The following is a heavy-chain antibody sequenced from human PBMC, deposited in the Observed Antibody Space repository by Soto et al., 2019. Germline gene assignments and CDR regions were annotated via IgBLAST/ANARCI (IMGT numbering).Heavy chain of an antibody. CDR3: ATFRGWQQLEPFEY. CDR2: INVGDGQT. CDR1: GHTFTRYA. Sequence: ASVKVSCKASGHTFTRYAIHWVRQAPGQRLEWMGWINVGDGQTKYSQEFQDRVTVTWDTSTRTAYMELSRLTSEDKAVYYCATFRGWQQLEPFEYCGQGTMVTVYS. J-gene: IGHJ4*02. V-gene: IGHV1-3*01. D-gene: IGHD6-13*01.